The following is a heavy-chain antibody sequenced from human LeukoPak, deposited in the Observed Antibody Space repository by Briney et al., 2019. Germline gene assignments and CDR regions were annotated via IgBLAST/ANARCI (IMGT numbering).Heavy chain of an antibody. CDR1: GFNFGDYA. Sequence: PGESLRLSCTASGFNFGDYAMSWVRQAPGKGLEWVGFIRSKVYGGTIQYAASVKGRFTISRNDSKNIAYLQLNSLKTEDTAVYYCARDHNSDYDLFDYWGQGTLVTVSS. CDR2: IRSKVYGGTI. V-gene: IGHV3-49*04. J-gene: IGHJ4*02. D-gene: IGHD5-12*01. CDR3: ARDHNSDYDLFDY.